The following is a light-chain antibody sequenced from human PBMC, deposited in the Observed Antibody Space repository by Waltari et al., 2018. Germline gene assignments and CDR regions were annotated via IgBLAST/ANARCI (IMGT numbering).Light chain of an antibody. Sequence: QSVLTQPPSASGTPGQRVTISCSGSSSNIGSNYVYWYQQLPGTAPKLLIYRNNQRPSGVPGRFSGSKSGTSASLAISGLRSEDEADYYCAAWDDSLSAGVFGGGTKLTVL. V-gene: IGLV1-47*01. CDR2: RNN. CDR1: SSNIGSNY. J-gene: IGLJ2*01. CDR3: AAWDDSLSAGV.